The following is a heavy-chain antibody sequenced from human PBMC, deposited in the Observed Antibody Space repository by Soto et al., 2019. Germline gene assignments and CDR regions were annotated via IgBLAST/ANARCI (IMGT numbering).Heavy chain of an antibody. V-gene: IGHV3-30*03. Sequence: QVQLVESGGGVVQPGSSLRLSCVGSGFIFSNNGRHWVRQTPGNGLEWVVFMSYDGIDTFYADSVKCRFTISRDNSKNTLLLHMSNLRAEETAMYSCTSVRVADSALHHWGQGTLVTVSS. J-gene: IGHJ5*02. CDR3: TSVRVADSALHH. CDR1: GFIFSNNG. D-gene: IGHD3-10*02. CDR2: MSYDGIDT.